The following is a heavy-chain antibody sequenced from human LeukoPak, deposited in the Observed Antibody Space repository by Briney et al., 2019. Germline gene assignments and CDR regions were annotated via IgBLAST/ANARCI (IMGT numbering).Heavy chain of an antibody. Sequence: PGRSLRLSCAASGFTFSSYAMHWVRQAPGKGLEWVAVISYDGSNKYYADSVKGRFTISRDNSKNTLYLQMNRLRAEDTAVYCCAREGPGELGYCSGGSCNDAFDIWAQGTMVTVSS. J-gene: IGHJ3*02. CDR2: ISYDGSNK. V-gene: IGHV3-30*04. CDR3: AREGPGELGYCSGGSCNDAFDI. D-gene: IGHD2-15*01. CDR1: GFTFSSYA.